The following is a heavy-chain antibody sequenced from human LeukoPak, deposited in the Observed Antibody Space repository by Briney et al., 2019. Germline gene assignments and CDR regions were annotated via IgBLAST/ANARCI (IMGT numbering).Heavy chain of an antibody. Sequence: SETLSLTCTVSGGSISSYYWSWIRQPPGKGLEWIGYIYYSGSTNYNPSLKSRVTISVDTSKNQFSLKLSSVTAADTAVYYCARASEAYSSFWFDPWGQGTLVTVSS. CDR3: ARASEAYSSFWFDP. J-gene: IGHJ5*02. V-gene: IGHV4-59*01. D-gene: IGHD5-18*01. CDR1: GGSISSYY. CDR2: IYYSGST.